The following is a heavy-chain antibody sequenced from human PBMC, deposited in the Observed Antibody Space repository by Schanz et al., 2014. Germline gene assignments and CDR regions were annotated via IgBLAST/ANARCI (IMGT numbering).Heavy chain of an antibody. CDR1: GFTFSSYG. CDR3: STTPNFYASGTYSWFDP. V-gene: IGHV3-30*03. Sequence: QVHLVESGGGVVQPGRSLRLSCAASGFTFSSYGMHWVRQAPGKGLEWVAIISLDGSNQYYADSVKGRFTISRDNSKNTLYLQMSGLKTEDTAVYYCSTTPNFYASGTYSWFDPWGQGTRVTVSS. D-gene: IGHD3-10*01. CDR2: ISLDGSNQ. J-gene: IGHJ5*02.